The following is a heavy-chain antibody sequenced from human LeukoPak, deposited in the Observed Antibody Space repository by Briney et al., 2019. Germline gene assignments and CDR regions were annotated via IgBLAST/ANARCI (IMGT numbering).Heavy chain of an antibody. CDR1: GGSISSGSYY. CDR2: IYTSGST. J-gene: IGHJ6*03. D-gene: IGHD2-15*01. CDR3: ARDHCSGGSCYRDYYYYYMDV. V-gene: IGHV4-61*02. Sequence: SETLSLTCTVSGGSISSGSYYWSWIRQPAGKGLEWIGRIYTSGSTNYNPSLKSRVTISVDTSKNQFSLKLSSVTAADTAVYYCARDHCSGGSCYRDYYYYYMDVWGKGTAVTVSS.